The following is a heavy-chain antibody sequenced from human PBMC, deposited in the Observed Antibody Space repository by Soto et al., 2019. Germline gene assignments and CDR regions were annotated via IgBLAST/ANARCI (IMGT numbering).Heavy chain of an antibody. D-gene: IGHD6-19*01. V-gene: IGHV3-30*18. CDR1: GFTFSSYG. Sequence: GGSLRLSCAASGFTFSSYGMHWVRQAPGKGLEWVAVISYDGSNKYYADSVKGRFTISRDNSKNTLYLQMNSLRAEDTAVYYCAKGIWTSSDRGGMDVWGKGTTVTVSS. CDR2: ISYDGSNK. J-gene: IGHJ6*03. CDR3: AKGIWTSSDRGGMDV.